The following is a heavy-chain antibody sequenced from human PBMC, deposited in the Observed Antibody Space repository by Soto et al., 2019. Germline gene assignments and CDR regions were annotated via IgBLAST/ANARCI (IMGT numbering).Heavy chain of an antibody. D-gene: IGHD4-17*01. CDR1: GGSISSGGYS. CDR3: ASYGGNSPFDY. V-gene: IGHV4-30-2*01. Sequence: QLQLQESGSGLVKPSQTLSLTCAVSGGSISSGGYSWSWIRQPPGKGLEWIGYVYHSGSTYYNPSLKSRVTISVDRSKNQFSLKLSSVTAADTAVYYCASYGGNSPFDYWGQGTLVTVSS. CDR2: VYHSGST. J-gene: IGHJ4*02.